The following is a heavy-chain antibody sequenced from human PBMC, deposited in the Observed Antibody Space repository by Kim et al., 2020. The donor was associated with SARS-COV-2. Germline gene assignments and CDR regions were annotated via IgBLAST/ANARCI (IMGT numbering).Heavy chain of an antibody. V-gene: IGHV4-59*01. J-gene: IGHJ4*02. CDR3: ARNAYYYDSGDY. D-gene: IGHD3-22*01. Sequence: NYPPSRKSRVTISVDTSKNQFSLKLSSVTAADTAVYYCARNAYYYDSGDYWGQGTLVTVSS.